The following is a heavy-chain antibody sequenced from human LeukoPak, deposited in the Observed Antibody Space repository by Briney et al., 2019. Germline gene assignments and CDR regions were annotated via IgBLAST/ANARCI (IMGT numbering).Heavy chain of an antibody. D-gene: IGHD2-8*01. CDR2: IYSGGST. V-gene: IGHV3-53*01. CDR1: GFTVSNHY. Sequence: PGGSLRLSCAASGFTVSNHYMSWVRQAPGKGLEWVSVIYSGGSTYYADSVKGRFTISRDNSKNTLYLQMNSLRAEDTAVYYCARGHCTNGVCFDYWGQGTLVTVSS. J-gene: IGHJ4*02. CDR3: ARGHCTNGVCFDY.